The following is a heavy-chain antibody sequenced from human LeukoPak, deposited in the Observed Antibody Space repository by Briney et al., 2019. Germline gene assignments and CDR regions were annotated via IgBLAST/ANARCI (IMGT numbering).Heavy chain of an antibody. J-gene: IGHJ4*02. Sequence: GGSLRLSCAASGFTFNTYSMNWVRQAPGKGLEWISSISSSSNSIYYADSVKGRFTISRDNSENSLYLQMNSLRAEDTAVYYCAREIFSSDYHSCFDYWGQGTLVTVSS. CDR3: AREIFSSDYHSCFDY. CDR2: ISSSSNSI. CDR1: GFTFNTYS. V-gene: IGHV3-48*04. D-gene: IGHD2-21*02.